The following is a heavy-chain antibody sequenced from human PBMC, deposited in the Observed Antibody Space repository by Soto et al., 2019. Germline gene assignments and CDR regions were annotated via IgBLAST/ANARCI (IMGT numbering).Heavy chain of an antibody. CDR3: AHRRPDTAMVPMYNWFDP. J-gene: IGHJ5*02. CDR2: IYWDDDK. D-gene: IGHD5-18*01. V-gene: IGHV2-5*02. Sequence: GSGPTLVNPTQTLTLTCTFSGFSLSTSGVGVGWIRQPPGKALEWLALIYWDDDKRYSPSLKSRLTITKDTSKNQVVLTMTNMEPVDTATYYCAHRRPDTAMVPMYNWFDPWGQGTLVTVSS. CDR1: GFSLSTSGVG.